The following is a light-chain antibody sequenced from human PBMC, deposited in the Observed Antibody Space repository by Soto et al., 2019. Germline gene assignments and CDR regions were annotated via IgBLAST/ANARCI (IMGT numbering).Light chain of an antibody. J-gene: IGLJ1*01. V-gene: IGLV2-14*03. CDR2: DVS. CDR3: SSYTPSSTPFV. CDR1: SSDVGGYNF. Sequence: QSALTQPASVSGSPGQSITISCTGTSSDVGGYNFVSWYQHHPGKAPKLIIYDVSNRPSGVSNRFSGSKSGNTASLTISGLRAEDEADYYCSSYTPSSTPFVFGTGTKLTVL.